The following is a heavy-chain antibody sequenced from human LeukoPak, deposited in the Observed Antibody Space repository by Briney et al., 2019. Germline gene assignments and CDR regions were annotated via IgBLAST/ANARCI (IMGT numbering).Heavy chain of an antibody. J-gene: IGHJ4*02. V-gene: IGHV4-38-2*02. CDR1: GYSISSGYY. Sequence: SETLSLTCAVSGYSISSGYYWGWIRQPPGKGLEWIGGIYHSGSTYYNPSLKSRVTISVDTSKNQFSLKLSSVTAADTAVYYCARDFWGGYDLYFDYWGQGTLVTVSS. D-gene: IGHD5-12*01. CDR3: ARDFWGGYDLYFDY. CDR2: IYHSGST.